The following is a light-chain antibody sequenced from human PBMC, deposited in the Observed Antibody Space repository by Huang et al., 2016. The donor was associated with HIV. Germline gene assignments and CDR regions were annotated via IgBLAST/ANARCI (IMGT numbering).Light chain of an antibody. V-gene: IGKV3-11*01. CDR2: DTA. J-gene: IGKJ4*01. CDR3: QQRSNWPRLT. CDR1: QSVTSY. Sequence: EIVLTQSPATLSLSPGERAALSCRASQSVTSYLAWYQQKPGQAPRLLIYDTANRATGTPARFRGSGSGTECTLTISNVEPEDSALYYCQQRSNWPRLTFGGGTKVEIK.